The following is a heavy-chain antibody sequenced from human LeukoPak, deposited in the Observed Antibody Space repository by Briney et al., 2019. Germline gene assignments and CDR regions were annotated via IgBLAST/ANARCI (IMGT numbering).Heavy chain of an antibody. CDR1: GFTFDDYA. Sequence: GGSLRLSCAASGFTFDDYAMYWVRQAPGKGLEWVPGISWNSGSIGYADSVKGRFTISRDNAKDSLYLQMNSLRAEDTALYYCAKANHYGDYLDYWGQGTLVTVSS. D-gene: IGHD4-17*01. V-gene: IGHV3-9*01. J-gene: IGHJ4*02. CDR3: AKANHYGDYLDY. CDR2: ISWNSGSI.